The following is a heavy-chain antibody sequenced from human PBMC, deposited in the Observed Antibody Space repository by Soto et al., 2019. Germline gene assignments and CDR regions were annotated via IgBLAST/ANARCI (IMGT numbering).Heavy chain of an antibody. CDR3: ARGSSISALYSGMDV. D-gene: IGHD6-6*01. CDR2: NYYSGIT. J-gene: IGHJ6*02. V-gene: IGHV4-31*03. Sequence: QVQLQESGPGLVKPSQTLSLTCTVSGGSISSGGYYWTWIRQHPGKGLEWIGYNYYSGITYYNPSLKSRVTISLATSKNQFSLNLSSVTAADTAVYYCARGSSISALYSGMDVWGQGTTVTVSS. CDR1: GGSISSGGYY.